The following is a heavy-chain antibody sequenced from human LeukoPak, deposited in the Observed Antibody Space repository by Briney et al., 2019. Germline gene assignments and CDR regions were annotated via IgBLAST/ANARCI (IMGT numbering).Heavy chain of an antibody. Sequence: PGGSLRLSCAASGFIFSSYWMHWVRQAPGRGLVWVSRINSDGSSTSYADSVKGRFTISRDNAKNTLYLQMNSLRAEDTAVYYCATGLYDILTGYYNFDYWGQGTLVTVSS. CDR1: GFIFSSYW. D-gene: IGHD3-9*01. V-gene: IGHV3-74*01. J-gene: IGHJ4*02. CDR2: INSDGSST. CDR3: ATGLYDILTGYYNFDY.